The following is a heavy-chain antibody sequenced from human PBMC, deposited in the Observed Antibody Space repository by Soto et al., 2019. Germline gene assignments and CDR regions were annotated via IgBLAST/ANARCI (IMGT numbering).Heavy chain of an antibody. Sequence: SVKVSCKASGFTFTSSAVQWVRQARGQRLEWIGWIVVGSGNTNYAQKFQERVTITADKSTGTAYMELNSLRSEDTAVYYCVRDSPIGSTFSGYDGIDYWGQGTLVTVSS. D-gene: IGHD5-12*01. V-gene: IGHV1-58*01. J-gene: IGHJ4*02. CDR3: VRDSPIGSTFSGYDGIDY. CDR1: GFTFTSSA. CDR2: IVVGSGNT.